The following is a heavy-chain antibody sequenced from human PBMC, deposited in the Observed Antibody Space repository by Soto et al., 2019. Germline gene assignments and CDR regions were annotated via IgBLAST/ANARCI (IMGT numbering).Heavy chain of an antibody. D-gene: IGHD2-21*01. CDR3: ARGGDSYNFGAVY. J-gene: IGHJ4*02. CDR1: GGGNLRDYR. V-gene: IGHV1-69*13. CDR2: IIPKLGSA. Sequence: ASVKVSCKASGGGNLRDYRTTWVRRAPGQGLEWMGGIIPKLGSANYAQNFQGRVTITADESTNTVYMELRSLRSDDTAVYYCARGGDSYNFGAVYWGQGTTVTV.